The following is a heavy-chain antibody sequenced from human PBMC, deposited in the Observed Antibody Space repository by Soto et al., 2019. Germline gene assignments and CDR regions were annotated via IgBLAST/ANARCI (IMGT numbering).Heavy chain of an antibody. CDR1: GGTFSSYT. Sequence: QVQLVQSGAEVKKPGSSVKVSCKASGGTFSSYTISWVRQAPGQGLEWMGRIIPILGIANYAQKFQGRVTITADKSTSTAYMELSSLRSEDTAVYYCARQGYSGSWFDHWGQGTLVTVSS. CDR3: ARQGYSGSWFDH. V-gene: IGHV1-69*02. D-gene: IGHD1-26*01. CDR2: IIPILGIA. J-gene: IGHJ5*02.